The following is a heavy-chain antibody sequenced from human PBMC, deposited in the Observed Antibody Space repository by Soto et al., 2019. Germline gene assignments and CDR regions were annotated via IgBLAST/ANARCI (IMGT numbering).Heavy chain of an antibody. V-gene: IGHV3-30-3*01. CDR1: GFTFSSYA. CDR2: ISYDGSNK. J-gene: IGHJ3*02. Sequence: QVQLVESGGGVVQPGRSLRLSCAASGFTFSSYAMHWVRQAPGKGLEWVAVISYDGSNKYYADSVKGRFTISRDNSKNTLYLQMNSLRAEDTAVYYCARRPYRTDAFDIWGQGTMVTVSS. CDR3: ARRPYRTDAFDI. D-gene: IGHD4-4*01.